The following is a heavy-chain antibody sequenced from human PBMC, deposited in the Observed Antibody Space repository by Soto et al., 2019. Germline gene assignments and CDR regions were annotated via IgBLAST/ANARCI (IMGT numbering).Heavy chain of an antibody. J-gene: IGHJ4*02. CDR2: IYYSGST. Sequence: SETLSLTCTVSGGSISSYYWSWIRQPPGKGLEWIGYIYYSGSTNYNPSLKSRVTISVDTSKNQFSLKLSSVTAADTAVYYCAREGWGNDFDYWGQGTLVTVSS. CDR1: GGSISSYY. V-gene: IGHV4-59*01. D-gene: IGHD7-27*01. CDR3: AREGWGNDFDY.